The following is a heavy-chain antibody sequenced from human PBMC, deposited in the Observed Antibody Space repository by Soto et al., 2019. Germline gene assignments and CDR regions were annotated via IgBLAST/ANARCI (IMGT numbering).Heavy chain of an antibody. J-gene: IGHJ4*02. D-gene: IGHD3-9*01. CDR1: GFTFSSYA. CDR3: ARGEGKYLYYDILTGYCNFDY. CDR2: ISYDGSNK. Sequence: WGSLRLSCAASGFTFSSYAMHWVRQAPGKGLEWVAVISYDGSNKYYADSVKGRFTISRDNSKNTLYLQMNSLRAEDTAVYYCARGEGKYLYYDILTGYCNFDYWGQGTLVTVSS. V-gene: IGHV3-30-3*01.